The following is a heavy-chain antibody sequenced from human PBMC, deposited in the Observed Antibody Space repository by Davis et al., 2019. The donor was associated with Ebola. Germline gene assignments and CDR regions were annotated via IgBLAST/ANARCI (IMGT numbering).Heavy chain of an antibody. Sequence: SETLSLTCAVYGGSFSGYFWTWIRRPPGKGLEWIGEINYSGSTNYNPPLKSRVTISVDTSKNQFSLKLSSVTAADTAVYYCARALYRYSSGWYLGYWGQGTLVTVSS. V-gene: IGHV4-34*01. J-gene: IGHJ4*02. CDR3: ARALYRYSSGWYLGY. D-gene: IGHD6-19*01. CDR1: GGSFSGYF. CDR2: INYSGST.